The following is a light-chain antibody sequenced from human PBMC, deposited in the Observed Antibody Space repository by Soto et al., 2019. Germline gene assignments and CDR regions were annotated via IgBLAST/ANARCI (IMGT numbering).Light chain of an antibody. CDR1: SSNIGAGYD. CDR3: QSYDSSLSEV. J-gene: IGLJ1*01. Sequence: VLTQPPSVSGAPGQRVTISCTGSSSNIGAGYDVHWYQQLPGTAPKLLVYGNSNRPSGVPDRFSGSKSGTSASLAITGLQAEDEADYYCQSYDSSLSEVFGTGTKLTVL. CDR2: GNS. V-gene: IGLV1-40*01.